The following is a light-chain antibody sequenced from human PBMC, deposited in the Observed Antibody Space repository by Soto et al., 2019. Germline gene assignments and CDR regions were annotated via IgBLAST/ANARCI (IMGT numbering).Light chain of an antibody. Sequence: EIAMTQSPATMSVSPGERATLSCRASQSVSSSLAWYQQKPGQAPRLLIYGASTRATGIPARFSGSGSGTEFTLTISSLQSEDFAGYYCQQYNNWWTFGQGTKVEIK. CDR3: QQYNNWWT. J-gene: IGKJ1*01. CDR2: GAS. V-gene: IGKV3-15*01. CDR1: QSVSSS.